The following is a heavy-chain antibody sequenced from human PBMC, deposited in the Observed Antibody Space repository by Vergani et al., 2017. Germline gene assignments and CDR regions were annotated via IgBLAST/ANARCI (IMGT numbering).Heavy chain of an antibody. CDR3: ARVNLYPFXIDY. V-gene: IGHV4-39*07. Sequence: QLQLQESGPGLVKPSETLSLTCTVSGGSISSSSYYWGWLRQPPGKGLELIGSIYYSGSTYYNPSLKSRVTISVDTSKNQFSLKLSSVTAADTAVYYCARVNLYPFXIDYWGQGTLVTVSS. CDR2: IYYSGST. CDR1: GGSISSSSYY. D-gene: IGHD2-8*01. J-gene: IGHJ4*02.